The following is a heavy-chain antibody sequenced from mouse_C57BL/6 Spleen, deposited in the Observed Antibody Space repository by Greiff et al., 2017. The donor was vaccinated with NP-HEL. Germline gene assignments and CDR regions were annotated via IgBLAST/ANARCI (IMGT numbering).Heavy chain of an antibody. Sequence: QVQLQQPGAELVKPGASVKLSCKASGYTFTSYWMQWVKQRPGQGLEWIGEIDPSDSYTNYNQKFKGKATLTVDTSSSTAYMQLSSLTSEDSAVYYCARRTTVVLYYFDYWGQGTTLTVSS. D-gene: IGHD1-1*01. CDR2: IDPSDSYT. V-gene: IGHV1-50*01. J-gene: IGHJ2*01. CDR3: ARRTTVVLYYFDY. CDR1: GYTFTSYW.